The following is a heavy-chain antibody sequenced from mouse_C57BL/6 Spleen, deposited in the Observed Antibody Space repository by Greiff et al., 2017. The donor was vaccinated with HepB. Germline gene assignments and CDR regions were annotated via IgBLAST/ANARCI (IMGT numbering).Heavy chain of an antibody. Sequence: QVQLQQPGAELVRPGTSVKLSCKASGYTFTSYWMHWVKQRPGKGLEWIGVIDPSDSYTNYNQKFKGKATLTVDTSSSTAYMQISSLTSEDSAVYYGARSRARRYYGSRGWYYCDYWGQGTTLTVSS. J-gene: IGHJ2*01. CDR1: GYTFTSYW. CDR3: ARSRARRYYGSRGWYYCDY. CDR2: IDPSDSYT. V-gene: IGHV1-59*01. D-gene: IGHD1-1*01.